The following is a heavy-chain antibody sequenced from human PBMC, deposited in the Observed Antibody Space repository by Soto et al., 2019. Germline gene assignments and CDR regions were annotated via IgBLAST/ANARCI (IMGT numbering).Heavy chain of an antibody. CDR2: IIPIFGTA. CDR1: GGTFSSYA. CDR3: AIPKYCSGGSCYGRGWFDP. V-gene: IGHV1-69*06. J-gene: IGHJ5*02. Sequence: QVQLVQSGAEVKKPGSSVKVSCKASGGTFSSYAISWVRQAPGQGLEWMGGIIPIFGTANYAQKFQGRVTITADKSTSTAYMELSSLRSEDKAVYYCAIPKYCSGGSCYGRGWFDPWGQGTLFTVSS. D-gene: IGHD2-15*01.